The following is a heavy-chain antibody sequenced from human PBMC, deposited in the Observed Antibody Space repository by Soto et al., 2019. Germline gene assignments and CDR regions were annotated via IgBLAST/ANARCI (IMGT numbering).Heavy chain of an antibody. V-gene: IGHV4-34*08. CDR2: IDHGGST. Sequence: PSETLSLTCAIYGATFSSHSRSWVRQPPGKGLEWIGEIDHGGSTNYNPSLKSRVTISGNTSKNQFSLELRSLTAADTGVYYRAAYDVGTIIQDYWGQGTQVTVSS. D-gene: IGHD2-21*02. J-gene: IGHJ4*02. CDR3: AAYDVGTIIQDY. CDR1: GATFSSHS.